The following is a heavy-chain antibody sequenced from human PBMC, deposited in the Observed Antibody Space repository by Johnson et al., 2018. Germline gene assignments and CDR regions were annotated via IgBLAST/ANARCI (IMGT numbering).Heavy chain of an antibody. J-gene: IGHJ6*02. CDR3: AGDLFIVWERNAIDV. D-gene: IGHD1-26*01. V-gene: IGHV3-48*02. CDR2: ISSSSTTI. Sequence: VQLVQSGGGLVQPGGSLRLSCAASGFTFSTYSMNWVRQAPGRGLEWVSSISSSSTTIYYADSVKGRFTISRDNAKNSLYLQMNSLRDEGTAVYYCAGDLFIVWERNAIDVWVRGPTVTVSS. CDR1: GFTFSTYS.